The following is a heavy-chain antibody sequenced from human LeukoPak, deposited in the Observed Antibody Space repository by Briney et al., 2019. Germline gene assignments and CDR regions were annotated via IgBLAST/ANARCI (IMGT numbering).Heavy chain of an antibody. CDR2: IYRVGST. V-gene: IGHV3-66*01. D-gene: IGHD4-23*01. CDR1: GFTFSSYS. CDR3: ARDGGNNSWYGMDV. J-gene: IGHJ6*02. Sequence: PGGSLRLSCAASGFTFSSYSMNWVRQAPGKGLEWVSIIYRVGSTFYADSVEGRFTISRDNSKNMLYLLMNSLRVEDTAIYYCARDGGNNSWYGMDVWGQGTTVTVSS.